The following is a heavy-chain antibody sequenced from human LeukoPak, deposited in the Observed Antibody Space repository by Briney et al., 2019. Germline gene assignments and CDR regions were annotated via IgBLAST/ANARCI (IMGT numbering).Heavy chain of an antibody. CDR3: ARVSFWSAKGRPFDY. J-gene: IGHJ4*02. CDR2: INHSGST. CDR1: GGSISSYS. V-gene: IGHV4-34*01. D-gene: IGHD3-3*01. Sequence: SETLCLTCTVSGGSISSYSWSWIRQPPGKGLEWIGEINHSGSTNYNPSLKSRVTISVDTSKNQFSLKLSSVTAADTAVYYCARVSFWSAKGRPFDYWGQGTLVTVSS.